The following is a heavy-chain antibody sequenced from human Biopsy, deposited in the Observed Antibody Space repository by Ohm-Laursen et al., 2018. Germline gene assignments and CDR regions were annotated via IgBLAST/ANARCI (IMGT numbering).Heavy chain of an antibody. CDR2: ISDRGST. D-gene: IGHD2-15*01. J-gene: IGHJ4*02. CDR1: GGSISSFY. CDR3: ARRGSGGRSFDH. V-gene: IGHV4-59*08. Sequence: PGTLSLTCAVSGGSISSFYWTWIRQPPGKGPEWIGDISDRGSTNYKPSLKSRVIISVDTSKNQFSLNLSSVTAADTAVYYCARRGSGGRSFDHWGQGTLVTVSS.